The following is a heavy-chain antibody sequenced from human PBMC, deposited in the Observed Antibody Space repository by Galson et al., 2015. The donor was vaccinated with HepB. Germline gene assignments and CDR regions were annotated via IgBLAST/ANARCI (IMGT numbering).Heavy chain of an antibody. J-gene: IGHJ4*02. CDR2: IIPIFGTA. CDR1: GGTFSSYA. CDR3: AREELADRRECGGDCSFGDY. V-gene: IGHV1-69*13. D-gene: IGHD2-21*01. Sequence: SVKVSCKASGGTFSSYAISWVRQAPGQGLEWMGGIIPIFGTANYAQKFQGRVTITADESTSTAYMELSSLRSEDTAVYYCAREELADRRECGGDCSFGDYWGQGTLVTVSS.